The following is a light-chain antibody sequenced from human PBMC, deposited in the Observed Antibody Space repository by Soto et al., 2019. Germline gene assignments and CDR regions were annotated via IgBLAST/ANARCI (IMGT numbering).Light chain of an antibody. V-gene: IGKV1-9*01. J-gene: IGKJ2*01. CDR1: QGISSH. CDR2: AAS. CDR3: QQVNGYPHT. Sequence: DIQLTQSPSFLSASVGDRVTITCRASQGISSHLAGYQQRPGKGPNLLIYAASTLQSGVPPRFSGSGSGPEFTLEISSVQPEDFATYYCQQVNGYPHTFGEGTKLEIK.